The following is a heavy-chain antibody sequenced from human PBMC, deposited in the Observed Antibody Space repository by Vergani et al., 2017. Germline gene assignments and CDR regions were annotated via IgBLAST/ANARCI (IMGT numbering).Heavy chain of an antibody. J-gene: IGHJ4*02. Sequence: QVQLQESGPGLVKPSQTLSLTCTVSGGSINSHNYYWSWIRQPAGKGLEWIGRIRTSGRTNYNPSLKSRVTMSEDASKNQFSLNLTSVTAADTAVYFCARGSCLGGSCYKPLFDYWGQGILVTVSS. CDR2: IRTSGRT. V-gene: IGHV4-61*02. CDR1: GGSINSHNYY. CDR3: ARGSCLGGSCYKPLFDY. D-gene: IGHD2-15*01.